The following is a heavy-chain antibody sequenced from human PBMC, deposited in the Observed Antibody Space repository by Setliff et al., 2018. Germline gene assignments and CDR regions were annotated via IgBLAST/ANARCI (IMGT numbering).Heavy chain of an antibody. CDR2: IYTSWST. Sequence: SETLSLTCTVSGDSISSRRSYWGWFRQPAGKGLEWIGQIYTSWSTNYNPSLKSRVTISVDTSKNQFSLKLTSVTAADTAVYYCARGYGSGSYYKGYSYFMDVWGKGTRSPSP. CDR3: ARGYGSGSYYKGYSYFMDV. CDR1: GDSISSRRSY. V-gene: IGHV4-61*09. J-gene: IGHJ6*03. D-gene: IGHD3-10*01.